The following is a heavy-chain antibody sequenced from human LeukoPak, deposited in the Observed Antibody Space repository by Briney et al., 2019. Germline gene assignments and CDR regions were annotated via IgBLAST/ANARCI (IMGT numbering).Heavy chain of an antibody. Sequence: GESLKISCKGSGYSFTSYWIGWVRQAPGKGLEWVANRKQDGSEKYYVDSVKGRFTISRDNAKNSLYLQMNSLRAEDTAVYYCARDQEQWLVQGNWFDPWGQGTLVTVSS. CDR2: RKQDGSEK. V-gene: IGHV3-7*04. J-gene: IGHJ5*02. CDR3: ARDQEQWLVQGNWFDP. CDR1: GYSFTSYW. D-gene: IGHD6-19*01.